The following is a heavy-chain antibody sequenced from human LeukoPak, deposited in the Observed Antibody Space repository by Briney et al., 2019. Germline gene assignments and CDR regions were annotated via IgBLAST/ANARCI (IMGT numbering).Heavy chain of an antibody. D-gene: IGHD3-22*01. CDR1: GFTFSSDS. CDR3: AMTYYYDSSGYYFPDHFDY. J-gene: IGHJ4*02. Sequence: GGSLRLSCAASGFTFSSDSMNWVRQAPGKGLEWVSSISSSSSYIYYADSVKGRFTISRDNAKNSLYLQMNSLRAEDTAVYYCAMTYYYDSSGYYFPDHFDYWGQGTLVTVSS. V-gene: IGHV3-21*01. CDR2: ISSSSSYI.